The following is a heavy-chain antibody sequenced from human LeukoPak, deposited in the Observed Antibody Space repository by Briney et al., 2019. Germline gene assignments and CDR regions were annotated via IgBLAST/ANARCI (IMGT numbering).Heavy chain of an antibody. CDR1: GFTFSSYW. Sequence: PGGSLRLSCAASGFTFSSYWMSWVRQAPGKGLEWVANIKQDGSEKYYVDSVKGRFTISRDNAKNSLYLQMNSLRAEDKAVYYCSRDRYCGGDCYFDYWGQGPRVTVSS. V-gene: IGHV3-7*01. D-gene: IGHD2-21*02. J-gene: IGHJ4*02. CDR3: SRDRYCGGDCYFDY. CDR2: IKQDGSEK.